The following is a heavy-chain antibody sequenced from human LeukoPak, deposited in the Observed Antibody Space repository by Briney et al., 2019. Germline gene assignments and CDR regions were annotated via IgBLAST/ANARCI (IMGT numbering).Heavy chain of an antibody. J-gene: IGHJ6*02. CDR2: IYDSGST. V-gene: IGHV4-59*01. Sequence: SETLSLTCTVSGGSISSYYWSWIRQPPGKGVEWIGHIYDSGSTNYNPSLKSRVTISVDTSENQFSMKMSSVTAADTAVYFCARGPAYYYYGMDVWGQGTTVTVSS. CDR3: ARGPAYYYYGMDV. D-gene: IGHD1-14*01. CDR1: GGSISSYY.